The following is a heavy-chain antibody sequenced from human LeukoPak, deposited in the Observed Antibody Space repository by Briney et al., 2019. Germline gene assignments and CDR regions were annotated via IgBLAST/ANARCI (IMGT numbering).Heavy chain of an antibody. CDR2: MRHDGSNK. V-gene: IGHV3-30*02. Sequence: GGSLRLSCAASGFTFSSHGMYWVRQAPGKGLEWVAFMRHDGSNKYADSVKGRFTISGDNSKNTLYLQMNSLRAEDTAVYYCAKEEGYCSSTSCYTEASVYFDYWGQGTLVTVSS. D-gene: IGHD2-2*02. J-gene: IGHJ4*02. CDR3: AKEEGYCSSTSCYTEASVYFDY. CDR1: GFTFSSHG.